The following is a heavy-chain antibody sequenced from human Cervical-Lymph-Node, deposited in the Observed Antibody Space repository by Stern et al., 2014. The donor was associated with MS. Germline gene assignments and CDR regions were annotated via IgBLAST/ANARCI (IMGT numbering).Heavy chain of an antibody. CDR1: GYTFSNFG. D-gene: IGHD2-8*01. CDR3: ARDGHYATTYFDH. CDR2: IGACNGNT. Sequence: VQLVQSGPEVKKPGASVKVSCKASGYTFSNFGISWVRQAPGQGLEWMGWIGACNGNTKYARKLQGRVTMTTDTSTRTAYMELTSLASDDTAVYYCARDGHYATTYFDHWGQGTLVTVSS. J-gene: IGHJ4*02. V-gene: IGHV1-18*01.